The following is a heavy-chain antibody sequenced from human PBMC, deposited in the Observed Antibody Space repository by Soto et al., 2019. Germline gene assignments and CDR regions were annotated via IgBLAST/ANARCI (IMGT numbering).Heavy chain of an antibody. D-gene: IGHD6-19*01. CDR3: AGGFSSVVSDV. CDR1: GGSISSYY. Sequence: SETLSLTCTVSGGSISSYYWSWIRQPPGKGLEWIGYFYYGGSTNYNPSLKSRVTISIDTSKNQFSLNLFSVTAADTAVYYCAGGFSSVVSDVWGQGTMVTVSS. J-gene: IGHJ3*01. V-gene: IGHV4-59*01. CDR2: FYYGGST.